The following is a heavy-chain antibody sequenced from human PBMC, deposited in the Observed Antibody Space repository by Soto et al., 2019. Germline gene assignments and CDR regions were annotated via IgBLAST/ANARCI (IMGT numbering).Heavy chain of an antibody. CDR1: GFTFSSYA. CDR2: ISYDGSNK. D-gene: IGHD3-10*01. J-gene: IGHJ4*02. CDR3: ARDPSNVLWFGEIQN. V-gene: IGHV3-30-3*01. Sequence: GGSLRLSCAASGFTFSSYAMHWVRQAPGKGLEWVAVISYDGSNKYYADSVKGRFTISRDNSKNTLYLQMNSLRAEDTAVYYCARDPSNVLWFGEIQNWGQGTLVTVSS.